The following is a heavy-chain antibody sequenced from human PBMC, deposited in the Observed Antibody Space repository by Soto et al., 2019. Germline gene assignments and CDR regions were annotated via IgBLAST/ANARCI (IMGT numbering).Heavy chain of an antibody. CDR3: ARARNWGPTPLSLGY. Sequence: ASVKVSCKASGYTFTSYGISWVRQAPGQGLEWMGWISAYNGNTNYAQKLQGRVTMTTDTSTSTAYMELRSLRSDDTAVYYCARARNWGPTPLSLGYWGQGTLVTVSS. V-gene: IGHV1-18*01. CDR1: GYTFTSYG. CDR2: ISAYNGNT. J-gene: IGHJ4*02. D-gene: IGHD7-27*01.